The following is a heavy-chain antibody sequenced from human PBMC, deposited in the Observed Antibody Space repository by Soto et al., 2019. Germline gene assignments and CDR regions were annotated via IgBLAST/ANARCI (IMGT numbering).Heavy chain of an antibody. D-gene: IGHD5-18*01. CDR1: GGSISSGGYY. Sequence: QVQLQESGPGLVKPSQTLSLTCTVSGGSISSGGYYWSWIRQHPGKGLEWIGYIYYSGSTYYNPSLKSRVTQSVDTSKHQFSLTLSSVTAADTAVYYCARNVDTARAARYFDYWGQGTLVTVSS. J-gene: IGHJ4*02. V-gene: IGHV4-31*03. CDR2: IYYSGST. CDR3: ARNVDTARAARYFDY.